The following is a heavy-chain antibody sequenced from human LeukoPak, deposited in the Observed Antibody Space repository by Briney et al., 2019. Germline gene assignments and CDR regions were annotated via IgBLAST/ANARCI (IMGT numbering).Heavy chain of an antibody. Sequence: ASVKVSCKASGYTFTSYGISWVRQAPGQGLEWMGWISAYNGNTNYAQKLQGRVTMTTDTSTSTAYMELRSLRSDDTAVYYCARDGIVVVPSHYYMDVWGKGTTVTVSS. CDR1: GYTFTSYG. CDR2: ISAYNGNT. V-gene: IGHV1-18*01. CDR3: ARDGIVVVPSHYYMDV. J-gene: IGHJ6*03. D-gene: IGHD2-2*01.